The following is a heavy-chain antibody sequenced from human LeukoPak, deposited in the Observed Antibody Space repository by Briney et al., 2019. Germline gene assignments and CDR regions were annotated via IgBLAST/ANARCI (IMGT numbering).Heavy chain of an antibody. V-gene: IGHV3-21*01. D-gene: IGHD1-7*01. Sequence: GGSLRLSCTAPGFTFINYSMNWVRQAPGKGLEWVSSISTNSAFIYYADSVRVRFTISRDNTKNSLYLQMDSMTDDDTAVYFCACLRGTSDYWGQGTLVTVSS. J-gene: IGHJ4*02. CDR2: ISTNSAFI. CDR1: GFTFINYS. CDR3: ACLRGTSDY.